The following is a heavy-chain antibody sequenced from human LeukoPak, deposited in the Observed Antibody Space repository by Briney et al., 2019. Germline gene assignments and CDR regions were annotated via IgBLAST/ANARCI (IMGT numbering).Heavy chain of an antibody. Sequence: GGSLRLSCAASGFTFSSYGMHWVRQAPGKGLEWVAVISYDGSNKYYADSVKGRFTISRDNSKNTPYLQMNSLRAEDTAVYYCAKDHSFDSSGYPWFDPWGQGTLVTVSS. D-gene: IGHD3-22*01. CDR2: ISYDGSNK. J-gene: IGHJ5*02. V-gene: IGHV3-30*18. CDR3: AKDHSFDSSGYPWFDP. CDR1: GFTFSSYG.